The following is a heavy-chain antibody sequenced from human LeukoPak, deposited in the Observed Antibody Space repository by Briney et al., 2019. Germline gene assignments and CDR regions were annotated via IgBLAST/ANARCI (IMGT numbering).Heavy chain of an antibody. Sequence: PGGSLRLSCAASGLTVSTNYMSWVRQAPGKGLEWVAVIYSGGSTYYADSVKGRFTISRDNSKNTLYLQMNSLRAEDTAVYYCARDRTLDPWGQGTLVTVSS. J-gene: IGHJ5*02. V-gene: IGHV3-66*01. CDR2: IYSGGST. CDR3: ARDRTLDP. CDR1: GLTVSTNY. D-gene: IGHD3/OR15-3a*01.